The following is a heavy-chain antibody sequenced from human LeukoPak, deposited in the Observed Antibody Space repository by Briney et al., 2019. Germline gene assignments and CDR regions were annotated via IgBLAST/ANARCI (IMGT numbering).Heavy chain of an antibody. V-gene: IGHV4-4*07. CDR1: GGSISNYH. Sequence: PSETLSLTCTVSGGSISNYHWTWIRQPAGKGLEWIGQIHTSGSTNYNPPLKSRVTMSIDTPENQVSLTIRSVTAADTAVYYCARRGISSGWSFDFWGQGALVTVHS. J-gene: IGHJ4*02. D-gene: IGHD6-19*01. CDR3: ARRGISSGWSFDF. CDR2: IHTSGST.